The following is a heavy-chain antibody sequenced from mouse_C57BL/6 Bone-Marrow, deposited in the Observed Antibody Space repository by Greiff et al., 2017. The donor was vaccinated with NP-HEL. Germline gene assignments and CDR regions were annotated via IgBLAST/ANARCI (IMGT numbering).Heavy chain of an antibody. V-gene: IGHV1-64*01. CDR1: GYTFTSYW. CDR2: IHPSSGST. CDR3: ARKRDYPYAMDD. Sequence: QVQLQQPGAELVKPGASVKLSCKASGYTFTSYWMHWVKQRPGQGLEWIGMIHPSSGSTNYNEKFKSKATLTVDKSSSTAYMQRSSLTSEDSAVYYCARKRDYPYAMDDWGQGTSVTVSS. J-gene: IGHJ4*01. D-gene: IGHD2-4*01.